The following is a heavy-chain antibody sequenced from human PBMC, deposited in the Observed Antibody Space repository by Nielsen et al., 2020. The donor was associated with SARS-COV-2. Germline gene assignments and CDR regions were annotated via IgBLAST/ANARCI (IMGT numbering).Heavy chain of an antibody. D-gene: IGHD6-19*01. CDR2: ISWNSGSI. Sequence: GGSLRLSCAASGFTFDDYAMHWVRQAPGKGLEWVSGISWNSGSIGYADSVKGRFTISRDNAKNSLYLQMNSLRAEDTALYYCASIAVAGTSYWGQGTLVTVSS. V-gene: IGHV3-9*01. J-gene: IGHJ4*02. CDR1: GFTFDDYA. CDR3: ASIAVAGTSY.